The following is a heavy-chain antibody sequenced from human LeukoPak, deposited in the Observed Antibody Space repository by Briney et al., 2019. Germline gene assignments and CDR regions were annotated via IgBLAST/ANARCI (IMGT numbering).Heavy chain of an antibody. J-gene: IGHJ5*02. CDR2: IHYSGST. D-gene: IGHD3-3*01. V-gene: IGHV4-59*01. CDR1: GGSIGSFF. Sequence: SETLSLTCTVSGGSIGSFFWSWIRQPPGKALEWIGYIHYSGSTKYNPSLKSRVTISVDTSENQFSLTLNSVTAADTAVYYCARLGGDYRRITIFGVVSGGQNWFDPWGQGTLVTVSS. CDR3: ARLGGDYRRITIFGVVSGGQNWFDP.